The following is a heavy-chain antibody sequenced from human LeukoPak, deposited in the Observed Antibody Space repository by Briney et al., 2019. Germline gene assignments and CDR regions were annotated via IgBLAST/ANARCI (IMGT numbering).Heavy chain of an antibody. CDR3: AKDIRRWLTRVSLEGIFDI. V-gene: IGHV3-9*01. CDR2: ISWNSGSI. CDR1: GFTFDDYA. J-gene: IGHJ3*02. Sequence: GRSLRLSCAASGFTFDDYAMHWVRQAPGKGLEWVSGISWNSGSIGYADSVKGRFTISRDNAKNSLYLQMNSLRAEDTALYYCAKDIRRWLTRVSLEGIFDIWGQGTMVTVSS. D-gene: IGHD4-23*01.